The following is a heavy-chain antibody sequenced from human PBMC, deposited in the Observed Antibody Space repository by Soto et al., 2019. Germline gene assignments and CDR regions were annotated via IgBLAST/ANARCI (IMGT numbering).Heavy chain of an antibody. D-gene: IGHD1-26*01. CDR3: ARGELRFWFDP. V-gene: IGHV4-31*03. CDR1: GGSISSGGYY. CDR2: IYYSGST. J-gene: IGHJ5*02. Sequence: QVQLQESGPGLVKPSQTLSLTCTVSGGSISSGGYYWSWIRQHLGKGLEWIGYIYYSGSTYYNPSLKRRINISVDTSKNQFSLKLSSVTAADTAVYYCARGELRFWFDPWGQGTLVTVSS.